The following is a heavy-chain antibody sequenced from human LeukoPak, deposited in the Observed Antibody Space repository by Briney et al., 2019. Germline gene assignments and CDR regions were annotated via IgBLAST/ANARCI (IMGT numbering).Heavy chain of an antibody. CDR3: ARVLGGFLEWLLPDY. V-gene: IGHV3-23*01. D-gene: IGHD3-3*01. Sequence: PGGSLRLSCAASGFTFSSYAMSWVRQAPGKGLEWVSAISGSGGSTYYADSVKGRFTISRDNSKNSLYLQMNSLRAEDTAVYYCARVLGGFLEWLLPDYWGQGTLVTVSS. CDR1: GFTFSSYA. J-gene: IGHJ4*02. CDR2: ISGSGGST.